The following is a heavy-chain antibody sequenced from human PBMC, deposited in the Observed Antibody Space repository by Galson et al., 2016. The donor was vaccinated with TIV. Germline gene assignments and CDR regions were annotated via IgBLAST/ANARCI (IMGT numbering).Heavy chain of an antibody. CDR3: AREMYFYDSSRKGDAFDV. V-gene: IGHV1-69*13. Sequence: SVKVSCKASEDTFSNRAISWARQAPGQGLEWMGRIVPIFRTPTYAQKFQGRVTLTADESTSTAYMELSNLRSEDTAVYYCAREMYFYDSSRKGDAFDVWGQGSMVTVSS. CDR1: EDTFSNRA. CDR2: IVPIFRTP. D-gene: IGHD3-22*01. J-gene: IGHJ3*01.